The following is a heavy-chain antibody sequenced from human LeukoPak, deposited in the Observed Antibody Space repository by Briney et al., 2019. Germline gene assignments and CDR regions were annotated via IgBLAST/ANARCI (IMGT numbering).Heavy chain of an antibody. Sequence: PSETLSLTCTVSGGSISSGGYYWSWIRQHPGKGLEWIGYIYYSGSTYYNPSLKSRVTISVDTSKNQFSLKLSSVTAADTAVYYCACEVPYYDYVWGSYRPGWFDPWGQGTLVTVSS. CDR2: IYYSGST. D-gene: IGHD3-16*02. J-gene: IGHJ5*02. CDR1: GGSISSGGYY. CDR3: ACEVPYYDYVWGSYRPGWFDP. V-gene: IGHV4-31*03.